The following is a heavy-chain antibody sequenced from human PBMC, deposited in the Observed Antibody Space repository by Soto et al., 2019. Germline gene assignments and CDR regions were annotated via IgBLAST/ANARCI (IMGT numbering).Heavy chain of an antibody. CDR1: GFTFSFYA. Sequence: GGSLRLSCAASGFTFSFYAMHWVRQAPGKGLEWVAVISYNGRDKHYVDSVKGRFTISRDNSQDTLYLQMDSLRPDDTAVYYCARQAKIGDRSQFYFDSWGQGTLVTVSS. D-gene: IGHD3-16*01. CDR3: ARQAKIGDRSQFYFDS. J-gene: IGHJ4*02. V-gene: IGHV3-30*04. CDR2: ISYNGRDK.